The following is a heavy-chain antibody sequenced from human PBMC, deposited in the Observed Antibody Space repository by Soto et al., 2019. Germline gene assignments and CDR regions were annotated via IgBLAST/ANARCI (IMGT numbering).Heavy chain of an antibody. V-gene: IGHV4-59*01. CDR3: ARETETRDFGVVMNDAFDI. CDR1: GGSISSYY. D-gene: IGHD3-3*01. J-gene: IGHJ3*02. Sequence: SETLSLTCTVSGGSISSYYWSWIRQPPGKGLEWIGYIYYSGSTNYNPSLKSRVTISVDTSKNQFSLKLSSVTAADTAVYYCARETETRDFGVVMNDAFDIWGQGTMVTVSS. CDR2: IYYSGST.